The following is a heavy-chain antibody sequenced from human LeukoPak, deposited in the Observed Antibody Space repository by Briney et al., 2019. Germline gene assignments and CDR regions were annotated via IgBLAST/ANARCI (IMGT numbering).Heavy chain of an antibody. CDR1: GGSSSGYY. CDR3: AREPYHDSSGYQDY. Sequence: SETLSLTCAVYGGSSSGYYWSWIRQPPGKGPEWIGEINHSGSTNYNPSLKSRVTISVDTSKNQFSLKLSSVTAADTAVYYCAREPYHDSSGYQDYWGQGTLVTVSS. V-gene: IGHV4-34*01. J-gene: IGHJ4*02. CDR2: INHSGST. D-gene: IGHD3-22*01.